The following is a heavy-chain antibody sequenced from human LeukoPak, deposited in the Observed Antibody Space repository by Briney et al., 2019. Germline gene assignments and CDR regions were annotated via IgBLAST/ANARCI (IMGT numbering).Heavy chain of an antibody. CDR3: ARANRPYGDSRDAFDF. D-gene: IGHD4-17*01. V-gene: IGHV4-39*01. CDR2: IYYSGST. J-gene: IGHJ3*01. Sequence: SETLSLTCTVSGGSISSSSYYWGWIRQPPGKGLEWIGSIYYSGSTHYNPSLKSRVTISVDTSKNQFSLQLRSVTAADTAVYYCARANRPYGDSRDAFDFWGQGTMVTVSS. CDR1: GGSISSSSYY.